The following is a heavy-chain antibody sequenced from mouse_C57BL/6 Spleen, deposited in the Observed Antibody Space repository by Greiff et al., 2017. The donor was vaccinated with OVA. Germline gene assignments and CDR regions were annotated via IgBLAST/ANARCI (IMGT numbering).Heavy chain of an antibody. V-gene: IGHV5-12*01. D-gene: IGHD2-4*01. CDR1: GFTFSDYY. CDR2: ISNGGGST. CDR3: ASGDYDGYFDV. J-gene: IGHJ1*03. Sequence: EVKVVESGGGLVQPGGSLKLSCAASGFTFSDYYMYWVRQTPEKRLEWVAYISNGGGSTYYPDTVKGRFTISRDNAKNTLYLQMSRLKSEDTAMYYCASGDYDGYFDVWGTGTTVTVSS.